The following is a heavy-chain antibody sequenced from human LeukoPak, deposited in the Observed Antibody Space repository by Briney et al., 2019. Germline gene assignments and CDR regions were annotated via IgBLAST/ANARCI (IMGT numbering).Heavy chain of an antibody. V-gene: IGHV3-74*01. CDR3: ARAQYSSGWYEDDVFDI. J-gene: IGHJ3*02. Sequence: GGSLRLSCAASGFTFSSYWMHWVRQAPAKGLVWVSRINSDGSSTSYADSVKGRFTISRDNAKNTLYLQMNSLRAEDTAVYYFARAQYSSGWYEDDVFDIWGRGTRVSVS. D-gene: IGHD6-19*01. CDR1: GFTFSSYW. CDR2: INSDGSST.